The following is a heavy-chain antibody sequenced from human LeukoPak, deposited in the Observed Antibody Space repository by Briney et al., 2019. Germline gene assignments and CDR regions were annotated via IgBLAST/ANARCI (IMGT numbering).Heavy chain of an antibody. V-gene: IGHV4-30-4*08. J-gene: IGHJ4*02. CDR2: IYFSGST. CDR3: ARARTYYYDSSGYQAFDY. Sequence: KPSETLSLTCTVSGGSISSGDYYWSWIRQPPGKGLEWIGYIYFSGSTYYNPSLKSRVTISVDTSKNQFSLKLSSVTAADTAVYYCARARTYYYDSSGYQAFDYWGQGTLVTVSS. CDR1: GGSISSGDYY. D-gene: IGHD3-22*01.